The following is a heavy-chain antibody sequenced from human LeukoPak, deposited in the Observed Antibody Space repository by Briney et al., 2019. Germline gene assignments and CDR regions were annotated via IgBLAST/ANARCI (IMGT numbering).Heavy chain of an antibody. J-gene: IGHJ5*02. Sequence: SETLSLTCTVSAGSINTYYWSWIRQPAGKGLEWIGRIYSSGSTNYNPSLKSRVTMSVDTSKNQFSLKLSSVTAADTAVYYCVRPRTRLAWFDPWGQGTLVTVSS. D-gene: IGHD6-19*01. CDR2: IYSSGST. CDR1: AGSINTYY. V-gene: IGHV4-4*07. CDR3: VRPRTRLAWFDP.